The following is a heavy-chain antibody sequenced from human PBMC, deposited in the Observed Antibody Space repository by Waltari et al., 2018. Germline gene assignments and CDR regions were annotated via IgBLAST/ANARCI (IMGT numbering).Heavy chain of an antibody. CDR1: GYTFTGYY. CDR2: INTNSGGT. Sequence: QVQLVQSGAEVKKPGASVKVSCKASGYTFTGYYMHWVRQAPGQGLEWMGWINTNSGGTNYAQKFQGRVTMTRDTSISTAYMELSSLRSDDTAVYYCARDVPAAITGDWYFDLWGRGTLVTVSS. J-gene: IGHJ2*01. V-gene: IGHV1-2*02. D-gene: IGHD2-2*01. CDR3: ARDVPAAITGDWYFDL.